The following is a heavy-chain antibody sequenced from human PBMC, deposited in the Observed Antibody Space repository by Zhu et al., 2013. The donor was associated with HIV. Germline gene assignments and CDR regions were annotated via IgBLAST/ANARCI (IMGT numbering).Heavy chain of an antibody. D-gene: IGHD6-19*01. CDR1: GYTFTSYG. CDR3: AREYIPREYSSGWYKLQVDY. CDR2: ISAYNGNT. Sequence: QVQLVQSGAEVKKPGASVKVSCKASGYTFTSYGISWVRQAPGQGLEWMGWISAYNGNTNYAQKLQGRVTMTTDTSTSTAYMELRSLRSDDTAVYYCAREYIPREYSSGWYKLQVDYWGQGTLVTVSS. V-gene: IGHV1-18*01. J-gene: IGHJ4*02.